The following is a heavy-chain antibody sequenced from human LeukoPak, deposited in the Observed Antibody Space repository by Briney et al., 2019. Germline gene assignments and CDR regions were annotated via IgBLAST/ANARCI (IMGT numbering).Heavy chain of an antibody. Sequence: SETLSLTCAVYGGSFIGYYWSWIRQPPGKGLEWIGEINHSGSTNYNPSLKSRVTISVDTSKNQFSLKLSSVTAADTAVYYCARGGYGSGSCYFDYWGQGTLVTVSS. CDR3: ARGGYGSGSCYFDY. D-gene: IGHD3-10*01. CDR1: GGSFIGYY. CDR2: INHSGST. V-gene: IGHV4-34*01. J-gene: IGHJ4*02.